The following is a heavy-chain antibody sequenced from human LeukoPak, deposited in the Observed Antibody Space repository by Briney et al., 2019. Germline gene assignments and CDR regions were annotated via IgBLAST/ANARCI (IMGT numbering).Heavy chain of an antibody. CDR1: GYTFTHYY. CDR3: VRFASLYSRSWYYAFDI. D-gene: IGHD6-13*01. J-gene: IGHJ3*02. CDR2: INPNTGVT. V-gene: IGHV1-2*02. Sequence: ASVKVSCKASGYTFTHYYMHWVRQAPGQGLEWMAWINPNTGVTNCAQNFQGRVTMTRDTSISTAYMELSGLRSEDTAVYYCVRFASLYSRSWYYAFDIWGQGTMVTVSS.